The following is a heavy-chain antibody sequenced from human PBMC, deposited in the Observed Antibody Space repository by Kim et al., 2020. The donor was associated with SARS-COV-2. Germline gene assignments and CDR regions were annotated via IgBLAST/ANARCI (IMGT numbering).Heavy chain of an antibody. CDR1: GGSISSYY. CDR2: IYYSGST. CDR3: ARVPIFYYGSGSYRRDYYGMDV. D-gene: IGHD3-10*01. Sequence: SETLSLTCTVSGGSISSYYWSWIRQPPGKGLEWIGYIYYSGSTNYNPSLKSRVTISVDTSKNQFSLKLSSVTAADTAVYYCARVPIFYYGSGSYRRDYYGMDVWGQGTTVTVSS. V-gene: IGHV4-59*01. J-gene: IGHJ6*02.